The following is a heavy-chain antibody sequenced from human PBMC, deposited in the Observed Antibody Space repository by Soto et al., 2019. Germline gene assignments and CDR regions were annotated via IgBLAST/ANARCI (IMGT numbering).Heavy chain of an antibody. D-gene: IGHD2-2*01. CDR3: ARVVPGAEAWFGP. V-gene: IGHV1-18*01. CDR2: ISLYSDGT. Sequence: ASVKVSCKTSGYTFSNYGITWVRQAPGQPLEWLGWISLYSDGTNYAQKFQGRVSMTTDTSTTTAYMELRSLRSGDTAVYYCARVVPGAEAWFGPWGQGTLVTVSS. J-gene: IGHJ5*02. CDR1: GYTFSNYG.